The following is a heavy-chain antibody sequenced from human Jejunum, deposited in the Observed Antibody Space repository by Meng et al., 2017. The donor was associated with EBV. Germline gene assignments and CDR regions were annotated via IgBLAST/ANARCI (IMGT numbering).Heavy chain of an antibody. CDR1: GYRFTTYF. D-gene: IGHD3-10*01. CDR3: ARIRYGTGTDWFDP. V-gene: IGHV1-2*06. J-gene: IGHJ5*02. Sequence: QEQLVQYGTEGKQPGASVRVSCKSSGYRFTTYFIHWVRQPPGQGLVWMGRINCNNGDTDYAQKFQDRVTMTRDTSITTAYMDLTGLTSNDTAFYYCARIRYGTGTDWFDPWGQGTLVTVSS. CDR2: INCNNGDT.